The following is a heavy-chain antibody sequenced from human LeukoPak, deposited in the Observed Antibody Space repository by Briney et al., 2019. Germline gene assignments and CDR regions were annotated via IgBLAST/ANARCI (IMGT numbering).Heavy chain of an antibody. J-gene: IGHJ5*02. CDR3: ARDPEDWFDP. V-gene: IGHV3-48*01. CDR1: GFTFSTYS. Sequence: GGSLRLSCAASGFTFSTYSVNWVRQAPGKGLEWVSYISSSSSTIYYADSVKGRFTISRDNAKNSLSLQMNTLRAEDTAVYYCARDPEDWFDPWGQGTLVTVSS. D-gene: IGHD1-14*01. CDR2: ISSSSSTI.